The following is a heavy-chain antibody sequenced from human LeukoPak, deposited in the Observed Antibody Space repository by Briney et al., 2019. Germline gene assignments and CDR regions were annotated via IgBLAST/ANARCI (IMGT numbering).Heavy chain of an antibody. CDR2: ISAYNGNT. J-gene: IGHJ6*02. CDR1: GYTFTSYG. V-gene: IGHV1-18*01. D-gene: IGHD6-19*01. CDR3: ARVPRVAVAGSWNYGMDV. Sequence: GASVKVSCKASGYTFTSYGISWVRQAPGQGLEWMGWISAYNGNTNYAQKLQGRVTMTTDTSTSTAYMELRSLRSDDTAVYYCARVPRVAVAGSWNYGMDVWGQGTTVTVSS.